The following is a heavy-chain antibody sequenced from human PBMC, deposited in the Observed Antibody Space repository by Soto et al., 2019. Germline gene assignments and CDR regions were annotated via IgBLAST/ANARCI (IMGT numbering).Heavy chain of an antibody. CDR1: GGTFSSYA. CDR2: IIPIFGTA. Sequence: QVQLVQSGAEVKKPGSSVKVSCKASGGTFSSYAISWERQAPGQGLEWMGGIIPIFGTANYAKKFQGRVTITADESTSTAYMEMSSLRSEDTAVYYCASNGYNYEEVYYFDYWGQGTLVTVSS. J-gene: IGHJ4*02. CDR3: ASNGYNYEEVYYFDY. D-gene: IGHD5-12*01. V-gene: IGHV1-69*01.